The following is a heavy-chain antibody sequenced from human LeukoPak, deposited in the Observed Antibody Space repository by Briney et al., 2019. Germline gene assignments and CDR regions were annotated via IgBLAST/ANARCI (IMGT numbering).Heavy chain of an antibody. V-gene: IGHV4-31*03. CDR3: ARVPAYYYDSSGYFPNDY. D-gene: IGHD3-22*01. Sequence: PSETLSLTCTVSGGSISSGGYYWSWIRQHPGKGLEWIGYIYYSGSTYYNPSLKSRVTISVDTSKNQFSLKLSSVTAADTAVYYCARVPAYYYDSSGYFPNDYWGQGTLVTVSS. CDR1: GGSISSGGYY. J-gene: IGHJ4*02. CDR2: IYYSGST.